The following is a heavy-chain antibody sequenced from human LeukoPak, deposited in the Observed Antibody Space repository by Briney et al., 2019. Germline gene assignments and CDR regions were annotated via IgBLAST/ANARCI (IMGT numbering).Heavy chain of an antibody. D-gene: IGHD5-12*01. CDR3: ARGDIG. V-gene: IGHV3-21*01. J-gene: IGHJ4*02. CDR2: ISSSSSYI. CDR1: GNYL. Sequence: GGSLRLSCAASGNYLMHWVRQAPGKGLEWVSSISSSSSYIYYADSVKGRFTISRDNAKNSLYLQMNSLRAEDTAVYYCARGDIGWGQGTLVTVSS.